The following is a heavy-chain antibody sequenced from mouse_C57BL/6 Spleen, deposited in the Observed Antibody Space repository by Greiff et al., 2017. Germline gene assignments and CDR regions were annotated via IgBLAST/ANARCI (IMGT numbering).Heavy chain of an antibody. CDR2: INPGSGGT. D-gene: IGHD4-1*01. Sequence: QVQLQQSGAELVRPGTSVKVSCKASGYAFTNYLIEWVKQRPGQGLEWIGVINPGSGGTNYNEKFKGKATLTADKYSSTAYMQLSSLTSEDSAVXFCARTGTDYFDDWGQGTTLTVSS. V-gene: IGHV1-54*01. CDR3: ARTGTDYFDD. J-gene: IGHJ2*01. CDR1: GYAFTNYL.